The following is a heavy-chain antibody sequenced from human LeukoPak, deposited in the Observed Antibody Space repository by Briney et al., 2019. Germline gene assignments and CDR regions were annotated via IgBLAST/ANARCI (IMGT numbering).Heavy chain of an antibody. CDR1: GGSISSGDYY. CDR2: IYYSGST. V-gene: IGHV4-30-4*08. D-gene: IGHD2-15*01. J-gene: IGHJ5*02. Sequence: SETLSLTCTVSGGSISSGDYYWSWIRQPPGKGLEWIGYIYYSGSTYYNPSLKSRVTISVDTSKNQFSLKLSSVTAADTAVYYCARAGYCSGGSCYGHWFDPWGQGPLVTVSS. CDR3: ARAGYCSGGSCYGHWFDP.